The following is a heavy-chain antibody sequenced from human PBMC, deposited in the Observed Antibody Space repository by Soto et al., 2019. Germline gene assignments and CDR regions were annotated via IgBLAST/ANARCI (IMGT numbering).Heavy chain of an antibody. J-gene: IGHJ4*02. Sequence: EVHLVESGGGLVQTGGSLRLSCAIFESTVSRDWMNWVRQAPGKGLEWVAHINQDGSEKYYVDSVKGRFTISRDNAKKSLYLQMNSLSPADTAMYSCSGGVGDAFWGQGTLVTVSS. CDR3: SGGVGDAF. V-gene: IGHV3-7*04. CDR2: INQDGSEK. D-gene: IGHD1-26*01. CDR1: ESTVSRDW.